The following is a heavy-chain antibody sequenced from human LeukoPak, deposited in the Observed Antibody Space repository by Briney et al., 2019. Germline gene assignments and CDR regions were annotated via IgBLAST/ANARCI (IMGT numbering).Heavy chain of an antibody. CDR3: AKRGVVIRVILVGFHKEAYYFDF. CDR1: GLTLSKYG. Sequence: GGSLRLSCAVSGLTLSKYGMRGAREARGKGLEWVAGISESGGRTNYADSVKGPFTISRVNPNNTLYLQMNSLRAEDTAVYFCAKRGVVIRVILVGFHKEAYYFDFWGQGALVTVSS. CDR2: ISESGGRT. D-gene: IGHD3-22*01. J-gene: IGHJ4*02. V-gene: IGHV3-23*01.